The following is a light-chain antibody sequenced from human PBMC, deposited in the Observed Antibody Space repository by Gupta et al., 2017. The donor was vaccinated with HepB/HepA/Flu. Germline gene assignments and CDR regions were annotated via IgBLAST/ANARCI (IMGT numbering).Light chain of an antibody. V-gene: IGKV1-39*01. CDR3: LQSYSTPRT. CDR2: AAS. Sequence: DIQMTQSPSSLSASVGDRVTITCRASQSISSYLNWYQQKPGKAPKLLIYAASSLQSGVPARFRGSGPGTDFTLTISRLQPEDIATYYCLQSYSTPRTFGQGTKVEIK. J-gene: IGKJ1*01. CDR1: QSISSY.